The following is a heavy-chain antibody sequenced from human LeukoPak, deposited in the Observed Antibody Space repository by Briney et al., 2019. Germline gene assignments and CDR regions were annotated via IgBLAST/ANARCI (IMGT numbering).Heavy chain of an antibody. CDR2: IYPDDSET. J-gene: IGHJ3*02. D-gene: IGHD3-22*01. V-gene: IGHV5-51*01. CDR1: GYRFTTDY. Sequence: GESLQISCKASGYRFTTDYIGWVRQMPGKGLEWMGIIYPDDSETNYSPSFQGQVSMSVDKSITTAYLQWSSLKASDTAIYYCARQAYGSNFDAFDIWGQGTMVTVSS. CDR3: ARQAYGSNFDAFDI.